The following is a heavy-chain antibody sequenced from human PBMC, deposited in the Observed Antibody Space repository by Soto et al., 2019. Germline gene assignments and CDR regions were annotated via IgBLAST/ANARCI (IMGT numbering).Heavy chain of an antibody. J-gene: IGHJ4*02. D-gene: IGHD6-6*01. V-gene: IGHV4-59*01. CDR1: GGSISSYY. CDR2: IYYSGST. CDR3: ARIVLASRVIDY. Sequence: SETLSLTCTVSGGSISSYYWSWIRQPPGKGLEWIGYIYYSGSTNYNPSLKSRVTISVDTSKNQFSLKLSSVTAADTAVYYCARIVLASRVIDYWGQGTLVTVSS.